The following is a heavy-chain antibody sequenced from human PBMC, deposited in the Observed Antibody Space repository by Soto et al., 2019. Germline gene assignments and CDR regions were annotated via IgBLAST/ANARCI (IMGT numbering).Heavy chain of an antibody. J-gene: IGHJ5*02. Sequence: QVQLVQSGVEVKKPGASVKVSCKASGYTFTRYGISWVRQAPGQGLEWMGWINTYNGNTNYAQNLQGKVTMTTDISTSTTYMELRSLTSDDTAVYYCARDQGIGSGQYSWFDPWGQGTLVTVSS. CDR2: INTYNGNT. CDR1: GYTFTRYG. D-gene: IGHD6-19*01. V-gene: IGHV1-18*01. CDR3: ARDQGIGSGQYSWFDP.